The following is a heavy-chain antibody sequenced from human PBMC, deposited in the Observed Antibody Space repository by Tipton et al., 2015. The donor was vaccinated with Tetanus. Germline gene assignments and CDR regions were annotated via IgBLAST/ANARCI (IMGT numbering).Heavy chain of an antibody. V-gene: IGHV4-59*01. CDR3: ARVIYDILTGYHIDY. CDR2: IYYSGST. Sequence: TLSLTCTVSGGSISPYYWSWIRQPPGKGLEWIGYIYYSGSTNYNPSLESRVTISVDTSKNQFSLKLRSVTAADTAVYYCARVIYDILTGYHIDYWGQGTLVTVSS. D-gene: IGHD3-9*01. CDR1: GGSISPYY. J-gene: IGHJ4*02.